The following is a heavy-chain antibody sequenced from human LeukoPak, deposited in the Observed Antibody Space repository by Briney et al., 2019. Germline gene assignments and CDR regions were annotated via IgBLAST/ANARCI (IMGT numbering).Heavy chain of an antibody. Sequence: GGSLRLSCAASGFTFSSYWMHWVRQAPGKGLVWVSRINSDGSSTSYADSVKGRFTISRDNAKNTLYLQMNSLRAEDTAVYYCASVYGSGSAPGYWGQGTLVTVSS. CDR3: ASVYGSGSAPGY. V-gene: IGHV3-74*01. J-gene: IGHJ4*02. CDR2: INSDGSST. CDR1: GFTFSSYW. D-gene: IGHD3-10*01.